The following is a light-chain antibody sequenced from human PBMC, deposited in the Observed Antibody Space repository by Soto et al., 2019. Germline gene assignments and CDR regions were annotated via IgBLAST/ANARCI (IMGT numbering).Light chain of an antibody. CDR1: QSISYN. CDR3: QQYNNWLPIT. Sequence: EIMMKHSPATLSVTPGERATLSCRASQSISYNLAWYQQKPGQAPRDLIYSASTRANGIPARFSGSGSGTEFTLTISSLQSEDFAIYYCQQYNNWLPITFGQGTRLEIK. CDR2: SAS. J-gene: IGKJ5*01. V-gene: IGKV3-15*01.